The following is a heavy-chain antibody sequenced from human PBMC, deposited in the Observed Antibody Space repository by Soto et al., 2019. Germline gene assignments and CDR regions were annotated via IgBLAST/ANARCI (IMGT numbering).Heavy chain of an antibody. J-gene: IGHJ5*02. CDR1: GFTSSSYW. D-gene: IGHD2-8*01. Sequence: EVQLVESGGGLVLPGGSLRLSCAASGFTSSSYWMTWVRQAPGKGLEWVANIRQDGGQIDYVDSVKGRFTISRDNAKNSLYLQMNSLRSEDTAVYYCARWTVSANNWFDPWGQGTLVTVSS. V-gene: IGHV3-7*05. CDR3: ARWTVSANNWFDP. CDR2: IRQDGGQI.